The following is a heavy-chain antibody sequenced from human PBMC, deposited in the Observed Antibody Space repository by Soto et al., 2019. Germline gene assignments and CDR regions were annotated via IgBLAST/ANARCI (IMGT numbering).Heavy chain of an antibody. D-gene: IGHD6-13*01. CDR2: IRSKANSYAT. Sequence: GGSLRLSCAASGFTFSGYAMHWVRQASGKGLEWVGRIRSKANSYATAYAASGKGRFTISRDDSKNTAYLQMNSLKTEDTTVYYCTSPQYSSSLYYFDFWGQGTLVTVSS. CDR3: TSPQYSSSLYYFDF. J-gene: IGHJ4*02. CDR1: GFTFSGYA. V-gene: IGHV3-73*01.